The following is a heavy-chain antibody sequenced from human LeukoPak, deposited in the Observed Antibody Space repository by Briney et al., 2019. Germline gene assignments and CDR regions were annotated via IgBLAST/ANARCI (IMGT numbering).Heavy chain of an antibody. CDR1: GGSISSGGYS. CDR2: IYHSGST. V-gene: IGHV4-30-2*01. Sequence: SQTLSLTCAVSGGSISSGGYSWSWIRQPPGKGLEWIGYIYHSGSTYYNPSLKSRVTISVDTSKNQFSLKLSSVTAADTAVYYCARVRAAAGTVDYWGQGTLVTVSS. D-gene: IGHD6-13*01. CDR3: ARVRAAAGTVDY. J-gene: IGHJ4*02.